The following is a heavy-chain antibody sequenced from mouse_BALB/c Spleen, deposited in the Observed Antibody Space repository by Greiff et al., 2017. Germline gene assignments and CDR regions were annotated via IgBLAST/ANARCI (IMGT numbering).Heavy chain of an antibody. CDR3: AREGYDYDAVRDYYAMDY. CDR2: ISSGGST. CDR1: GFTFSSYA. V-gene: IGHV5-6-5*01. Sequence: EVMLVESGGGLVKPGGSLKLSCAASGFTFSSYAMSWVRQTPEKRLEWVASISSGGSTYYPDSVKGRFTISRDNARNILYLQMSSLRSEDTAMYYCAREGYDYDAVRDYYAMDYWGQGTSVTVSS. D-gene: IGHD2-4*01. J-gene: IGHJ4*01.